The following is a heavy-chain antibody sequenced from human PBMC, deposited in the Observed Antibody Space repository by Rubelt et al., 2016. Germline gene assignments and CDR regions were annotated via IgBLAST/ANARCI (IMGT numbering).Heavy chain of an antibody. V-gene: IGHV1-18*01. D-gene: IGHD2-21*01. CDR1: GYTFTSYG. CDR3: AREVMAISDY. CDR2: ISAYNGNT. Sequence: QVQLVQFGAEVKKPGASVKVSCKASGYTFTSYGISWVRQAPGQGLEWMGWISAYNGNTNYAQKVKGRGTMTTDRSTSTAYMELRRLRSDDTAVYDWAREVMAISDYWGQGTLVTVSS. J-gene: IGHJ4*02.